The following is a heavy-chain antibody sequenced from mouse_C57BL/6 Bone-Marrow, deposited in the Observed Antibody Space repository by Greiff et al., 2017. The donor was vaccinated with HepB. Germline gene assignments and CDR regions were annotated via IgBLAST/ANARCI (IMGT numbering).Heavy chain of an antibody. V-gene: IGHV5-4*01. CDR3: ARGDGSSYFDY. Sequence: EVQRVESGGGLVKPGGSLKLSCAASGFTFSSYAMSWVRQTPEKRLEWVATISDGGRYTYYPDNVKGRFTISRDNAKNNLYLQRSHLKSEDTAMYYCARGDGSSYFDYWGQGTTLTVSS. D-gene: IGHD1-1*01. CDR1: GFTFSSYA. J-gene: IGHJ2*01. CDR2: ISDGGRYT.